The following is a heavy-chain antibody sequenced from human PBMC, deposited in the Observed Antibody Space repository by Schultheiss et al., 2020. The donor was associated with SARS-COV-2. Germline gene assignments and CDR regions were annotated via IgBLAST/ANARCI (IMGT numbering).Heavy chain of an antibody. Sequence: SETLSLTCAVYGGSFSGYYWSWIRQPPGKGLEWIGEINHSGSTNYNPSLKSRVTISVDTSKNQFSLKLSSVTAADTAVYYCARGWRRWLQRRTYTNAFDIWGQGKMVTVSS. CDR3: ARGWRRWLQRRTYTNAFDI. J-gene: IGHJ3*02. V-gene: IGHV4-34*01. CDR1: GGSFSGYY. CDR2: INHSGST. D-gene: IGHD5-24*01.